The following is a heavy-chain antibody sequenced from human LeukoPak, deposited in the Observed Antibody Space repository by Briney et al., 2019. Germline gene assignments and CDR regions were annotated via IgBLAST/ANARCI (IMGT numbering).Heavy chain of an antibody. V-gene: IGHV3-9*01. CDR2: ISWNSGSI. CDR1: GFTFDNYA. CDR3: AKDKVTTRGDYYYYYMDV. Sequence: PGRSLRLSCAASGFTFDNYATHWVRQAPGKGLEWVSGISWNSGSIGYADSVKGRFTISRDNAKNSLYLQMNSLRAEDTALYYCAKDKVTTRGDYYYYYMDVWGKGTTVTVSS. J-gene: IGHJ6*03. D-gene: IGHD3-22*01.